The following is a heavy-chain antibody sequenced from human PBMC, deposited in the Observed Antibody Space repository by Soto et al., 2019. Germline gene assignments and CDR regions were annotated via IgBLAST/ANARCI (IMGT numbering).Heavy chain of an antibody. CDR1: GYTFSGYY. V-gene: IGHV1-2*02. CDR2: VNPNSGGT. D-gene: IGHD5-12*01. CDR3: ARELGLRVGFDY. Sequence: QVQLVQSGAEVKKPGASVKVSCKASGYTFSGYYIHWVRQAPGQGLEWMGWVNPNSGGTNYAQKFQGRITMTRATSISTAYMELSSLRSDDTAVYYGARELGLRVGFDYWGQGTLVTVSS. J-gene: IGHJ4*02.